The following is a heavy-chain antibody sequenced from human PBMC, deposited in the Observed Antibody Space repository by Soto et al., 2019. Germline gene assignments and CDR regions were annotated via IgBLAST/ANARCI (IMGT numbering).Heavy chain of an antibody. D-gene: IGHD3-10*01. V-gene: IGHV1-69*06. CDR1: RGTFLSYA. Sequence: SVKVSFKGSRGTFLSYAISWVRQAPGQGLEWMGGIIPIFGTANYAQKFQGRVTITADKSTSTAYMELSSLRSEDTAVYYCAREGMGLLWFGESNYYYYGMDVWGQGTTVTVSS. J-gene: IGHJ6*02. CDR2: IIPIFGTA. CDR3: AREGMGLLWFGESNYYYYGMDV.